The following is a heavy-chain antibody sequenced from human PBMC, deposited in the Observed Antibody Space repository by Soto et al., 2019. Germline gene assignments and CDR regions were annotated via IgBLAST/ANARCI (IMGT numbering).Heavy chain of an antibody. Sequence: QVQLVESGGGLVKPGGSLRLSCAASGFTFSDYYMNWIRQAPGKGLEWVSYISGNGRIIQYADSAKGRFTISRDNAKNSLYLRMNSLRAEDTALYYCARDFDADLRTDFDYWGQGTLVTVSS. V-gene: IGHV3-11*01. CDR2: ISGNGRII. CDR1: GFTFSDYY. D-gene: IGHD4-17*01. J-gene: IGHJ4*02. CDR3: ARDFDADLRTDFDY.